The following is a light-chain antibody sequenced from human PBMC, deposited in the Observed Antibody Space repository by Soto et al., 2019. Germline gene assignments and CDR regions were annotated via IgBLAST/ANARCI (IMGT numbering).Light chain of an antibody. J-gene: IGKJ3*01. CDR2: AAS. CDR3: LQDYNYPLT. CDR1: QGSRND. V-gene: IGKV1-6*01. Sequence: AIQMTQSPSSLSASVGDRVTITCRASQGSRNDLGWYQQKPGKAPKLLIYAASSLQSGVPSRFSGSGSGTDFTVTTSSLQPEDSSTYYCLQDYNYPLTFGPGTKVDIK.